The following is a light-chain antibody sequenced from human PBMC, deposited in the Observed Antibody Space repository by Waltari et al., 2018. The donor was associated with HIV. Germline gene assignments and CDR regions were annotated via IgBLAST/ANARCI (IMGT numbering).Light chain of an antibody. CDR3: QQSYSTPRIT. V-gene: IGKV1-39*01. CDR2: AAS. Sequence: DIQMPQSPSSLSASVVDRVTMTCRASQCISSYLNWYEQKPGKAPKLLVYAASSLQSGVPSRFSGSGSGTDFTLTISSLQPEDFATYYCQQSYSTPRITFGQGTRLEIK. J-gene: IGKJ5*01. CDR1: QCISSY.